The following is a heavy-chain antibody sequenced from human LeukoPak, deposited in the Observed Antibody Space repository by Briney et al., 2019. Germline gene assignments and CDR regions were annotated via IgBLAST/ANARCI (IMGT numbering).Heavy chain of an antibody. CDR1: GFTFSSYV. CDR2: IRYDGNNK. Sequence: GGSLRLSCAASGFTFSSYVMHWVRQAPGKGLEWVAFIRYDGNNKYYADSVKGRFTISRDNSKSTLFLQMNSLRPEDTAVYYCAKDQSAIRFDCWGQGTLVTVSS. D-gene: IGHD2-2*02. V-gene: IGHV3-30*02. J-gene: IGHJ4*02. CDR3: AKDQSAIRFDC.